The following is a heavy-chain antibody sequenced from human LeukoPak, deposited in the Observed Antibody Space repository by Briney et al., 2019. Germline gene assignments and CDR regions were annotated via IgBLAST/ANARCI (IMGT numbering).Heavy chain of an antibody. CDR2: ISYDGSNK. Sequence: GGSLRLSCAAAGFTFSKFAMHWVRQAPGKGLEWVAVISYDGSNKYYVDFVKGRFTISRDNSKNTLYLQMNSLRPEGTTVYYCAKSRHPYNWNDGAFFDYWGQGTLVTVSS. CDR1: GFTFSKFA. V-gene: IGHV3-30*18. J-gene: IGHJ4*02. D-gene: IGHD1-20*01. CDR3: AKSRHPYNWNDGAFFDY.